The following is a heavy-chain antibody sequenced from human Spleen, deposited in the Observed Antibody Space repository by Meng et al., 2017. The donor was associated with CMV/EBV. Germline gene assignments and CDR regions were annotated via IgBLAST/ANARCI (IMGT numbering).Heavy chain of an antibody. CDR3: ARGHTNSGSFAGYYALDV. D-gene: IGHD1-26*01. V-gene: IGHV4-59*01. Sequence: SETLSLTCTVSGASISSYYWSWIRQPPGRGLEWIGNIHYSGSSNYNPSLKGRVTMSVATSEDQFSLRLNSVTAADTAVYYCARGHTNSGSFAGYYALDVWGQGATVTVSS. CDR2: IHYSGSS. J-gene: IGHJ6*02. CDR1: GASISSYY.